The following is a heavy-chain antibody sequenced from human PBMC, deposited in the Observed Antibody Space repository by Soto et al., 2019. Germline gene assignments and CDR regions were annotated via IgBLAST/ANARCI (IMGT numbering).Heavy chain of an antibody. CDR3: ATPVAGLGYYYYGMDV. J-gene: IGHJ6*02. V-gene: IGHV3-23*01. D-gene: IGHD3-16*01. CDR2: IRCSGGST. Sequence: HPGGSLRLSCAASGFTFSSYAMSWVRQAPGKGLEWVSAIRCSGGSTYYADSVKGRFTISRDNSKNTLYLQMNSLRAADTAVYYCATPVAGLGYYYYGMDVWGQGTTVTVSS. CDR1: GFTFSSYA.